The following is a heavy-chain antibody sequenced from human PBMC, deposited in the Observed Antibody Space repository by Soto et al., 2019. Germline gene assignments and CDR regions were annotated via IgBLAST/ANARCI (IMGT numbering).Heavy chain of an antibody. J-gene: IGHJ3*02. CDR2: IKQDGSEK. D-gene: IGHD3-22*01. Sequence: AGGSLRLSCAASGFTFSSYWMSWVRQAPGKGLEWVANIKQDGSEKYYVDSVKGRFTISRDNAKNSLYLQMNSMRAEDTAVYYCARPYYYDSSDYLIDAFDIWGQGTLVTV. CDR1: GFTFSSYW. V-gene: IGHV3-7*03. CDR3: ARPYYYDSSDYLIDAFDI.